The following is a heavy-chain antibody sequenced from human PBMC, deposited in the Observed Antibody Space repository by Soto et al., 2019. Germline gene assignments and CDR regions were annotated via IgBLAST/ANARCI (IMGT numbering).Heavy chain of an antibody. Sequence: PSEILSLTCTVSGGYIRSSSYYWGLIRQPPGKGLEWIGSIYYSGSPYYNPSLKSRVTISVDTSKNQFSLKLSSVTAADTAVYYCARHSGVATITDFDYWGQGTLVTVSS. V-gene: IGHV4-39*01. CDR3: ARHSGVATITDFDY. J-gene: IGHJ4*02. CDR1: GGYIRSSSYY. CDR2: IYYSGSP. D-gene: IGHD5-12*01.